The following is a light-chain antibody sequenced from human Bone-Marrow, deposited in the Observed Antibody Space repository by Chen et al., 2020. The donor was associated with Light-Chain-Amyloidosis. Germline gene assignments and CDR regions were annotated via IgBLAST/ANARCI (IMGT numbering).Light chain of an antibody. CDR2: VDS. CDR1: NIGSTS. J-gene: IGLJ3*02. Sequence: SYVLTPPSSVSVAPGQTATIACGGNNIGSTSVHWYQQTPGQAPLLVVYVDSDRPSGLPERLSGSNSGNTATLTISRVEAGDEADYYCHVWDRCSDRPVFCGGTKLTVL. V-gene: IGLV3-21*02. CDR3: HVWDRCSDRPV.